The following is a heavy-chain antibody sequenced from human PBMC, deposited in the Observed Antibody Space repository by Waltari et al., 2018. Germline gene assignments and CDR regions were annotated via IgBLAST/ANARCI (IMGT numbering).Heavy chain of an antibody. V-gene: IGHV1-69*05. Sequence: PGQGLEWMGGIIPIFGTANYTQKFQGRVTITTDESTSTAYMELSSLRSEDTAVYYCARDTITMIGNYYMDVWGKGTTVTVSS. D-gene: IGHD3-22*01. CDR3: ARDTITMIGNYYMDV. J-gene: IGHJ6*03. CDR2: IIPIFGTA.